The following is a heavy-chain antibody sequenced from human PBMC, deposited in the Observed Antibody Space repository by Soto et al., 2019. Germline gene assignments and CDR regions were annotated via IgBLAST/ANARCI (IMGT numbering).Heavy chain of an antibody. CDR3: ASLGIVVVPAAIRDY. J-gene: IGHJ4*02. CDR2: IIPIFGTA. CDR1: GGTFSSYA. Sequence: EASVKVSCKASGGTFSSYAISWVRQAPGQGLEWMGGIIPIFGTANYAQKFQGRVTITADESTSTAYMELSSLRSEDTAVYYCASLGIVVVPAAIRDYWGQGTLVTVSS. V-gene: IGHV1-69*13. D-gene: IGHD2-2*01.